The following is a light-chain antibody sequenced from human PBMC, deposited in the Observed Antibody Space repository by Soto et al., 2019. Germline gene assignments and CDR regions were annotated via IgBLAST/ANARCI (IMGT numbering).Light chain of an antibody. J-gene: IGLJ3*02. V-gene: IGLV2-14*01. CDR1: SSDVGGYHF. CDR3: SSYTSNRIWV. Sequence: QSVLTQPASVSGSPGQSISIPCTGTSSDVGGYHFVSWYQHHPGKAPKLMIYEVTNRPSGVSNRFSGSKSGNTASLTISGLQAEDEADYYCSSYTSNRIWVFGGGTKLTVL. CDR2: EVT.